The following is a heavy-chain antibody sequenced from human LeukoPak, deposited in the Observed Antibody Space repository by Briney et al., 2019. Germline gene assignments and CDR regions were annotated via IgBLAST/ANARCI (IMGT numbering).Heavy chain of an antibody. CDR1: GYTFTGYY. D-gene: IGHD2-2*02. J-gene: IGHJ3*02. CDR3: ARVVCSSTSCYKDAFDI. CDR2: INPNSGGT. V-gene: IGHV1-2*02. Sequence: ASVKVSCKASGYTFTGYYMHWVRQAPGQGLEWMGWINPNSGGTNYAQKFQGRVTMTRDTSISTAYVELSRLRSDDTAVYYCARVVCSSTSCYKDAFDIWGQGTMVTVSS.